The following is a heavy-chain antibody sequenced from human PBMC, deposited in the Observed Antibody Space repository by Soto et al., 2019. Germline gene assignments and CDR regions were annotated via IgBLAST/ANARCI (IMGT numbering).Heavy chain of an antibody. Sequence: QVQLVQSGAEVKKPGASVKVSCKASGYTFTGYYMHWVRQAPGQGLEWMGWINPNSGGTNYAQKFQGRVTMTRDTSISTAYMELSMLRSDDTAVYYCASRGDGYNYWPVYGMDVWGQGTTVTVSS. CDR1: GYTFTGYY. D-gene: IGHD5-12*01. CDR3: ASRGDGYNYWPVYGMDV. CDR2: INPNSGGT. J-gene: IGHJ6*02. V-gene: IGHV1-2*02.